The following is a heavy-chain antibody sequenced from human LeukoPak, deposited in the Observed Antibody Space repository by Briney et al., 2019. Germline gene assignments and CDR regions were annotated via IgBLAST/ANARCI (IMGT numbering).Heavy chain of an antibody. CDR2: IYYSGGT. CDR1: RGSIGRDSYY. J-gene: IGHJ4*02. V-gene: IGHV4-39*07. D-gene: IGHD5-24*01. CDR3: ARGEMATERNFDY. Sequence: SETLSLTCTVSRGSIGRDSYYWGWIRQAPGKGLEWIGSIYYSGGTYYNPSLKSRVTISIDPSKNQFSLNLTFVTAADTAFYYCARGEMATERNFDYWGQGALVTVSS.